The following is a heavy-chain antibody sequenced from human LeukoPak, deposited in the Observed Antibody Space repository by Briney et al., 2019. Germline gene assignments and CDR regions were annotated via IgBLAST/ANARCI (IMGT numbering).Heavy chain of an antibody. J-gene: IGHJ3*02. Sequence: ASVKVSCKASGGTFSSYAISWVRQTPGQGLEWMGRIIPIFGTANYAQKFQGRVTITTDESTSTAYMELSSLRSEDTAVYYCARSRYDFWSGYSSGDAFDIWGQGTMVTVSS. D-gene: IGHD3-3*01. CDR3: ARSRYDFWSGYSSGDAFDI. CDR2: IIPIFGTA. CDR1: GGTFSSYA. V-gene: IGHV1-69*05.